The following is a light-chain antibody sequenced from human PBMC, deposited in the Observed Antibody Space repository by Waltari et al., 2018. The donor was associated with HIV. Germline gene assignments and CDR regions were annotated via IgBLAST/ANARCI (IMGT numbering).Light chain of an antibody. V-gene: IGLV1-44*01. CDR1: SSNIGSNP. CDR2: SNN. J-gene: IGLJ3*02. CDR3: AAWHDSLNGSWV. Sequence: QSVLTQPPSASGTPGQRVTISCSGSSSNIGSNPVTWYQQLPGTAPKLLIYSNNQRPSGVPDRFSGSKSGTSASLGISGLQSEDEADYYCAAWHDSLNGSWVFGGGTKLTVL.